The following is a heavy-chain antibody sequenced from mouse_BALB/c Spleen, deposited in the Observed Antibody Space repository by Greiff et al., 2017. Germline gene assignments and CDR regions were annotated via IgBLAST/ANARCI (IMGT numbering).Heavy chain of an antibody. V-gene: IGHV1-87*01. CDR1: GYTFTSYW. CDR3: ARSRDKGAQWYFDV. D-gene: IGHD3-3*01. CDR2: IYPGDGDT. J-gene: IGHJ1*01. Sequence: QVQLQQSGAELARPGASVKLSCKASGYTFTSYWMQWVKQRPGQGLEWIGAIYPGDGDTRYTQKFKGKATLTADKASSTAYMQLSSLASEDSAVYYCARSRDKGAQWYFDVWGAGTTVTVSS.